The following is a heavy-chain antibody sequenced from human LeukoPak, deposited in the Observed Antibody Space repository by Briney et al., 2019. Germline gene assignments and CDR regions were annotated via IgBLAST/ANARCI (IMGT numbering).Heavy chain of an antibody. CDR3: ARHEWIQYYMDV. J-gene: IGHJ6*03. CDR1: GGSISNNTSY. V-gene: IGHV4-39*01. Sequence: KPSETLSLTCTVSGGSISNNTSYWGWIRQPPGKGLEWIASIYYSGSTYYNPALKGRLTISVDTSNNQFSLKLSSVIATDTAVYYCARHEWIQYYMDVWGKGSTVTVSS. CDR2: IYYSGST. D-gene: IGHD5-18*01.